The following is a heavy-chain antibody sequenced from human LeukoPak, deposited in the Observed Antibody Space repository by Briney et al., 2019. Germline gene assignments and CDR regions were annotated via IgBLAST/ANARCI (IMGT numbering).Heavy chain of an antibody. J-gene: IGHJ4*02. V-gene: IGHV4-61*02. CDR1: GGSLSSGGYY. CDR2: IYTSGST. D-gene: IGHD6-19*01. Sequence: SQTLSLTCTVSGGSLSSGGYYWSWIRQHPGKGLEWIGRIYTSGSTNYNPSLKSRVTISVDTSKNQFSLKLSSVTAADTAVYYCARGKVVAGTPGQNSWDSWGQGTLVTVSS. CDR3: ARGKVVAGTPGQNSWDS.